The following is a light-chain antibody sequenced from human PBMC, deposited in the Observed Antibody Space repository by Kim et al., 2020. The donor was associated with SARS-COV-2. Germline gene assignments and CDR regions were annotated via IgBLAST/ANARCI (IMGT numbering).Light chain of an antibody. J-gene: IGLJ2*01. Sequence: QSLTLSCTGTSSDIGGYNYVSWYQQHPGKTPKLMIYDVTNRPSGVSNRFSGSKSGNTASLTISGLQAEDEADYYCSSYKRSSTLVVFGGGTKVTVL. CDR1: SSDIGGYNY. CDR2: DVT. V-gene: IGLV2-14*03. CDR3: SSYKRSSTLVV.